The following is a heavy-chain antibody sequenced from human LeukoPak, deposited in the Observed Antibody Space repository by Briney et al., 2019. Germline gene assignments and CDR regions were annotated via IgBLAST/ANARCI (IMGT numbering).Heavy chain of an antibody. CDR1: NVSINSGGYY. Sequence: SQTLSLTCSVSNVSINSGGYYWSWIRQDPGKGLEWIGNIYYSGSTNYNPSLKSRVTISVDTSANQSSLKLRSVTAADTAVYYCARTLPLSRGVIVDSWGQGALVTVSS. D-gene: IGHD3-10*01. V-gene: IGHV4-31*03. CDR3: ARTLPLSRGVIVDS. J-gene: IGHJ4*02. CDR2: IYYSGST.